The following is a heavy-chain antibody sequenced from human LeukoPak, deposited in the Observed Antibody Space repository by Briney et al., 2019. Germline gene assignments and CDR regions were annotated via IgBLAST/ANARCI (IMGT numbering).Heavy chain of an antibody. CDR3: AREGYTSGWYKTDY. CDR1: GGSIGGYY. V-gene: IGHV4-59*01. CDR2: IYYSGST. J-gene: IGHJ4*02. D-gene: IGHD6-19*01. Sequence: SETLSLTCTVSGGSIGGYYWSWIRQPPGKGLEWIGYIYYSGSTNYNPSLKSRVTMSVDTSKNQFSLRLSSVTAADTAVYYCAREGYTSGWYKTDYWGQGTLVTVSS.